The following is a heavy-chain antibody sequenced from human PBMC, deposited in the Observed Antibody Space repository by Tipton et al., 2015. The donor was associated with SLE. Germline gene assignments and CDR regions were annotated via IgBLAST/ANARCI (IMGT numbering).Heavy chain of an antibody. V-gene: IGHV4-59*08. D-gene: IGHD3-10*01. CDR2: IYYSGST. CDR1: GGSISSYY. Sequence: TLSLTCTVSGGSISSYYWTWIRQPPGKGLEWIGYIYYSGSTNYNPSPKSRVTISVDTSKNQFSLKLTSVTAADTAVYYCARRMVQGGDALDIWGLGTLVTVSS. J-gene: IGHJ3*02. CDR3: ARRMVQGGDALDI.